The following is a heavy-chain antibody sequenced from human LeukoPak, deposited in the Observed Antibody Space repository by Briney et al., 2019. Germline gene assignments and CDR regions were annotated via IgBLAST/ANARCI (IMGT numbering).Heavy chain of an antibody. V-gene: IGHV3-33*06. CDR3: AKTSQPAAATRTKYYFDF. D-gene: IGHD2-15*01. CDR1: GFIFNTYG. J-gene: IGHJ4*02. Sequence: GGSLRLSCAASGFIFNTYGMHWVRQAPGKGLEWVAVISYDGSNKYYADSVNGRFTISRDNSKNTLYLQMDSLRAEDTALYYCAKTSQPAAATRTKYYFDFWGQGTLVTVSS. CDR2: ISYDGSNK.